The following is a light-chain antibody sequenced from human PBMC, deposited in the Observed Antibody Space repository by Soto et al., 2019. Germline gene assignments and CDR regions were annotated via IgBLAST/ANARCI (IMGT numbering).Light chain of an antibody. Sequence: VLTQPPSVSGAPGQRVTISCTGSSSNIGAGYDLHWYQQLPGTAPKLLIYGNSNRPSGVPDRFSGSKSGTSASLAITGLQAEDEADYYCQSYDSSLSAYVFGTGTKVTAL. V-gene: IGLV1-40*01. CDR1: SSNIGAGYD. J-gene: IGLJ1*01. CDR3: QSYDSSLSAYV. CDR2: GNS.